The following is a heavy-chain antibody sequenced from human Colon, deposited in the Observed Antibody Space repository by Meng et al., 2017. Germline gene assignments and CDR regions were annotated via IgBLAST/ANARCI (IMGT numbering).Heavy chain of an antibody. Sequence: GESLKISCAASGFTFSSYAMSCVRQSPATGLEWVSAIIDNGINTYYADSVKGRFTISRDNFKNTLYLQMNSLRAEDSAVYYCSKAPLRTCTGAICYPFDSWGQGTLVTVSS. D-gene: IGHD2-15*01. CDR3: SKAPLRTCTGAICYPFDS. CDR1: GFTFSSYA. J-gene: IGHJ4*02. CDR2: IIDNGINT. V-gene: IGHV3-23*01.